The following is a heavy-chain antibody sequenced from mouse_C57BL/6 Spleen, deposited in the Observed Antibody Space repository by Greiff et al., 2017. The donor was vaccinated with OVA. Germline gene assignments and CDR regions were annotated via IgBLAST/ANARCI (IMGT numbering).Heavy chain of an antibody. J-gene: IGHJ2*01. D-gene: IGHD1-1*02. CDR2: INPNNGGT. Sequence: VQLQQSGPELVKPGASVKISCKASGYTFTDYYMNWVKQSHGKSLEWIGDINPNNGGTSYNQKFKGKATLTVDKSSSTAYMELRSLTSEDTAVYYCARLVYYFDYWGQGTTLTVSS. CDR1: GYTFTDYY. V-gene: IGHV1-26*01. CDR3: ARLVYYFDY.